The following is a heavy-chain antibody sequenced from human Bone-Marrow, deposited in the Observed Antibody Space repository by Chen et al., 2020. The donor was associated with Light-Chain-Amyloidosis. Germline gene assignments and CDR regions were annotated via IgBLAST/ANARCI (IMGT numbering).Heavy chain of an antibody. V-gene: IGHV3-15*05. CDR3: GTRGGY. D-gene: IGHD3-10*01. J-gene: IGHJ4*02. CDR1: GFSFSDAW. CDR2: LKGKSDGERT. Sequence: DVQLQTSGGGPVEPGGSLRLSCEASGFSFSDAWMDWVRQAPGKGMEWVARLKGKSDGERTDHAAPVKGRFIVSRDDSINMLFLQMNSLETEDTGVYYCGTRGGYWGPGTRVTVSS.